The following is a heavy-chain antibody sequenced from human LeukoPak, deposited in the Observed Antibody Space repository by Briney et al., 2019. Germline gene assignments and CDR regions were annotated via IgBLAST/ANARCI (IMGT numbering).Heavy chain of an antibody. V-gene: IGHV4-59*01. J-gene: IGHJ4*02. Sequence: KPSETLSLTCAVYGGSFSGYYWSWIRQPPGKGLEWIGYIYYSGSTNYNPSLKSRVTISVDTSKNQFSLKLSSVTAADTAVYYCARAPRSTMVRGVIIDYWGQGTLVTVSS. CDR3: ARAPRSTMVRGVIIDY. CDR2: IYYSGST. CDR1: GGSFSGYY. D-gene: IGHD3-10*01.